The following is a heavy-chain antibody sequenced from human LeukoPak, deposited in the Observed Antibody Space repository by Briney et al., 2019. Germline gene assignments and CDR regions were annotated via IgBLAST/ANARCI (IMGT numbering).Heavy chain of an antibody. CDR3: ATIIYGDYEYYFDY. Sequence: SETLSLTCTVSGGSISSGDYYWSWIRQPPGKGLEWIGEINRSGSTNYNSSLSLKSRVTISVDTSKNQFSLKLSSVTAADTAVYYCATIIYGDYEYYFDYWGQGTLVTVSS. V-gene: IGHV4-61*08. CDR2: INRSGST. CDR1: GGSISSGDYY. J-gene: IGHJ4*02. D-gene: IGHD4-17*01.